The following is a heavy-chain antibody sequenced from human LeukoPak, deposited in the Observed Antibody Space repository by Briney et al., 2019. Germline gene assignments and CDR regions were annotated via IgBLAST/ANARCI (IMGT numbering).Heavy chain of an antibody. D-gene: IGHD5-12*01. J-gene: IGHJ4*02. CDR1: GFTFSSNW. V-gene: IGHV3-74*01. CDR3: ARGGYDLCFDY. Sequence: PGGSLRLSCAASGFTFSSNWMHWVRPAPGKGRVWVSRINSDGSSTSYTDSVKGRFTISRDNAKNTLYLQMNSLRAEDTAVYYCARGGYDLCFDYWGQGTLVTVSS. CDR2: INSDGSST.